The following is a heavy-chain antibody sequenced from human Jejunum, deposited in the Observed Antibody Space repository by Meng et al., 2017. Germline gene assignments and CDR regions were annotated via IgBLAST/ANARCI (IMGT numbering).Heavy chain of an antibody. Sequence: GGSLRLSCAASGFIFDDYAMHWVRQRPGKGLEWVSGINWSSNNKDYADSVKGRFTISRDNDKNSLYLQMNSLRAEDTALYYCAKVGVVASTHNHFDYWGQGTLVTVSS. V-gene: IGHV3-9*01. J-gene: IGHJ4*02. CDR1: GFIFDDYA. CDR3: AKVGVVASTHNHFDY. CDR2: INWSSNNK. D-gene: IGHD3-22*01.